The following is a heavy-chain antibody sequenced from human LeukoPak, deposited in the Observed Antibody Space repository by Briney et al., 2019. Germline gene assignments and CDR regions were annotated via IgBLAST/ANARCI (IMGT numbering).Heavy chain of an antibody. V-gene: IGHV4-59*01. D-gene: IGHD3-10*01. Sequence: PSETLSLTCTVSGGSINSYYWNWIRQPPGKGLELIGYIYYSGSPTYNPSLKSRVTISVDTSKNQFSLQLSSVTAADTAVYYCATYYYGSGSSLPPFDYWGQGTLVTVSS. CDR1: GGSINSYY. J-gene: IGHJ4*02. CDR2: IYYSGSP. CDR3: ATYYYGSGSSLPPFDY.